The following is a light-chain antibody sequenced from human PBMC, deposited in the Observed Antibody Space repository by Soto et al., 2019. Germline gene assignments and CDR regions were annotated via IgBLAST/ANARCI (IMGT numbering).Light chain of an antibody. CDR1: EIIDNW. J-gene: IGKJ5*01. V-gene: IGKV1-33*01. CDR2: DAS. Sequence: DIQVTQSPSTLSASVGDAVTITCRASEIIDNWLAWFQQKPGKAPKLLIYDASNLETGVPSGFSGSGSGTDFTFTISSLRPEDIATYYCQQYLNVPLTFGQGTRLEIK. CDR3: QQYLNVPLT.